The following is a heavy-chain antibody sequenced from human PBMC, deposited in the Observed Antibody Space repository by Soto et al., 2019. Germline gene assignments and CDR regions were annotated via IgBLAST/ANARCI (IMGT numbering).Heavy chain of an antibody. CDR2: ISGSGGGT. D-gene: IGHD3-10*01. Sequence: EVQLLESGGGSVQPGGSLRLSCEGSGFTFSNHAMNWVRQAPGKGLEWVSGISGSGGGTFFADSVRGRFTISRDNSKNIRHLQLNSLRAEDTAIYYCAKLSHLLLWPGEPTYMDVWGKGTTVTVSS. V-gene: IGHV3-23*01. CDR3: AKLSHLLLWPGEPTYMDV. CDR1: GFTFSNHA. J-gene: IGHJ6*03.